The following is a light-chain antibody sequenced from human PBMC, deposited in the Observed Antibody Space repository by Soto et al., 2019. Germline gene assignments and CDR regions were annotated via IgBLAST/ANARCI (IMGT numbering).Light chain of an antibody. Sequence: EIVLTPSQATLSLSPGERATLSCRASQTVSTYIAWYQQTRGQSPRLLIYDASIRATGIPDRFSGSGSGTEFTLTISSLQSEDFADYYCQQYQNWPLITFGQGTRLEIK. CDR3: QQYQNWPLIT. CDR2: DAS. CDR1: QTVSTY. J-gene: IGKJ5*01. V-gene: IGKV3-11*01.